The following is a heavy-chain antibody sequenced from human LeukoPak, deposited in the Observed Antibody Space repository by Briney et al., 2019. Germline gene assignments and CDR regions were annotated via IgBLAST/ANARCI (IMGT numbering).Heavy chain of an antibody. Sequence: GGSLRLSCAASGFTFSSYSMNWVRQAPGKGLEWVSSISSSSSYIYYADSVKGRFTISRDNAKNSLYLQMNSLRAEDTAMYYCAREVRGDGGKSYWGQGTLVTVSS. CDR3: AREVRGDGGKSY. D-gene: IGHD4-23*01. J-gene: IGHJ4*02. CDR1: GFTFSSYS. CDR2: ISSSSSYI. V-gene: IGHV3-21*01.